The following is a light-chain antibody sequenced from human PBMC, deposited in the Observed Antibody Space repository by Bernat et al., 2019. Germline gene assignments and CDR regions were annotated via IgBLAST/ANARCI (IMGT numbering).Light chain of an antibody. V-gene: IGLV1-44*01. CDR2: SNN. Sequence: QSVLTQPPSASGTPGQRVTISCSGSSSNIGSNTVNWYQQLPGTGPKLLIYSNNQRPSGVPDRFSGSKSGTSASLAISGLQSEDEADYYCAVWDDSLNGPVFGGGTKLTVL. CDR1: SSNIGSNT. J-gene: IGLJ2*01. CDR3: AVWDDSLNGPV.